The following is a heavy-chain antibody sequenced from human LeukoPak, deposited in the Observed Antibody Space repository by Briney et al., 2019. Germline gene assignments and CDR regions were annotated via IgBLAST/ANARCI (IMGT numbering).Heavy chain of an antibody. D-gene: IGHD3-22*01. CDR3: ARVSPDNYYDSSAYYYGFDY. CDR2: IYYSGST. V-gene: IGHV4-59*01. CDR1: GGSISSYY. J-gene: IGHJ4*02. Sequence: SETLSLTCTVSGGSISSYYWSWIRQPPGKGLEWIVYIYYSGSTNYNPSLKSRVTISVDTSKNQFSLKLSSVTAADTAVYYCARVSPDNYYDSSAYYYGFDYWGQGTLVTVSS.